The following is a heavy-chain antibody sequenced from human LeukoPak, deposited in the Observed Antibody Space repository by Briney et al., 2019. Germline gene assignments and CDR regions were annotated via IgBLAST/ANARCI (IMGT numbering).Heavy chain of an antibody. CDR3: ARVGVWIWFGEVRGENYYYMDV. D-gene: IGHD3-10*01. J-gene: IGHJ6*03. Sequence: QTGGSLRLSCAASGFTLSTYSMNWVRQAPGKGLEWVSYISSSSSTIYYADSVKGRFTISRDNAKNSLYLQMNSLRAEDTAVYYCARVGVWIWFGEVRGENYYYMDVWGKGTTVTVSS. V-gene: IGHV3-48*04. CDR1: GFTLSTYS. CDR2: ISSSSSTI.